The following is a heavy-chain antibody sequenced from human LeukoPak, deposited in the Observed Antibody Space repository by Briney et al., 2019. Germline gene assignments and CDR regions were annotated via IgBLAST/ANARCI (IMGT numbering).Heavy chain of an antibody. V-gene: IGHV4-4*07. CDR2: IYTSGST. Sequence: SETLSLTCTVSGGSISSYYWSWIRQPAGKGLEWIGRIYTSGSTNYNPSLKSRVTMSVDTSKNQFSLKLSSVTAADTAVYYCARGAGSYGGNSNFWLDPWGQGTLVTVSS. D-gene: IGHD4-23*01. CDR1: GGSISSYY. CDR3: ARGAGSYGGNSNFWLDP. J-gene: IGHJ5*02.